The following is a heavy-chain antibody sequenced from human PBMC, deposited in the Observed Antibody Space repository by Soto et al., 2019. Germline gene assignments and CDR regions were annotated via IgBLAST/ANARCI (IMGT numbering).Heavy chain of an antibody. D-gene: IGHD3-16*01. J-gene: IGHJ4*02. CDR2: INSVSGGT. V-gene: IGHV1-2*02. CDR1: GNTHTIYF. CDR3: ARGGSYYAH. Sequence: QVQLVQSGAEVNQPGASVRVSCKASGNTHTIYFIHWLRQAPGQGLEWMGWINSVSGGTNYAPRFRGRVSMTRDTSSATAFMDLSGLRSDDTAVYYCARGGSYYAHWGQGTLVTVSS.